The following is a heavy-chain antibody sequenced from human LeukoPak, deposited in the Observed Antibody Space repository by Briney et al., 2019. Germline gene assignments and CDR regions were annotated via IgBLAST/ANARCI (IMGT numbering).Heavy chain of an antibody. CDR1: GFTFSIYA. CDR3: AKETLAGFDS. Sequence: PGGSLRLSCAASGFTFSIYAMAWVRQPPGKGLEWVSVISRDGGTTYYADSVRGRFTISRDNSNNMLYLQMNSLRAEDTALYFCAKETLAGFDSWGQGTLVTVSS. CDR2: ISRDGGTT. J-gene: IGHJ4*02. V-gene: IGHV3-23*01.